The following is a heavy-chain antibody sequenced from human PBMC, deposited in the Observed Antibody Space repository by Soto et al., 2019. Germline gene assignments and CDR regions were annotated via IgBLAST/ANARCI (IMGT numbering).Heavy chain of an antibody. CDR2: ITSSGNYI. J-gene: IGHJ4*02. V-gene: IGHV3-21*01. D-gene: IGHD2-21*01. CDR1: GFTFSSYS. CDR3: AREVWSYPQGAPDY. Sequence: EVQLVESGGGLVKPGGSLRLSCAASGFTFSSYSMNWVRQAPGKGLEWVSSITSSGNYIYYADSVKGRFTISRDNAKDSLYLQMNSLRGEDTAVYYYAREVWSYPQGAPDYWGQGTLVTVSS.